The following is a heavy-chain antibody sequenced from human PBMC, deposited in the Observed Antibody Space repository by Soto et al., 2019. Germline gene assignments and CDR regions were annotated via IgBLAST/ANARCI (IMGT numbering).Heavy chain of an antibody. CDR2: IYWDDSK. D-gene: IGHD1-26*01. CDR1: GFSLPTDRVG. Sequence: QITLKESGPTLVKPTQTLTLTCTFSGFSLPTDRVGVGWIRQPPGKALEWLAVIYWDDSKTYRPSLKSRLTTPKDTSKNQVALTMTDMAPVDTATYYCAHAYGGRSLYWGQGTLVTVSS. V-gene: IGHV2-5*02. J-gene: IGHJ4*02. CDR3: AHAYGGRSLY.